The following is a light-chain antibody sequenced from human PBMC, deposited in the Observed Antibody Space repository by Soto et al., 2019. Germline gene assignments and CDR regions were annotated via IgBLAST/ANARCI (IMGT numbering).Light chain of an antibody. Sequence: DIVLTQSPGTLSLSPGERATLSCKTSQSSGSNFLAWYQHKPGQAPRLLIHGASTRATGIPDRFSGSGSGTEFTLTISSLQSEDFAVYYCQQYNSWPETFGQGTKVDIK. CDR2: GAS. CDR3: QQYNSWPET. V-gene: IGKV3D-15*01. J-gene: IGKJ1*01. CDR1: QSSGSN.